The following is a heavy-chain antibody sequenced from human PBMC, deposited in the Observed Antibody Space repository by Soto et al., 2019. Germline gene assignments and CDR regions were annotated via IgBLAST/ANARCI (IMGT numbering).Heavy chain of an antibody. CDR1: GFTFSSSA. J-gene: IGHJ4*02. Sequence: EVPLLESGGYLVQPGGSLRLSCAASGFTFSSSAMSWVRQSPGSGLVWVSGINTRGNITYYSDSVKGRFTVSRDNSRNTLYLQMNSLRAEDTAVYYCAKGGNLVATAFDSWGQGTLVTVSS. CDR3: AKGGNLVATAFDS. D-gene: IGHD5-12*01. CDR2: INTRGNIT. V-gene: IGHV3-23*01.